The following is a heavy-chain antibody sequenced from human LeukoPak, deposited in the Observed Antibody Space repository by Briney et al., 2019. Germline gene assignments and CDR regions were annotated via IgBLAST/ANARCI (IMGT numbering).Heavy chain of an antibody. J-gene: IGHJ5*02. V-gene: IGHV3-11*05. Sequence: GGSLRLSCAAPGFTFSDYYMSWIRQAPGKGLGWVSYISTTSAYADYADSVKGRFTISRDNAKNSLYLQMNSLRPEDTAVYYCARDWYCSSSICYTDRNWFDPWGQGTLVTVSS. CDR1: GFTFSDYY. D-gene: IGHD2-2*02. CDR2: ISTTSAYA. CDR3: ARDWYCSSSICYTDRNWFDP.